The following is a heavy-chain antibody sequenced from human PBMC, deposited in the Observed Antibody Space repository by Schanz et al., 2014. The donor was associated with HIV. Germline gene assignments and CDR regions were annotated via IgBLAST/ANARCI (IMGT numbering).Heavy chain of an antibody. D-gene: IGHD3-10*01. CDR2: ISYDGSNK. CDR1: GFTFDSYG. CDR3: ARLRGFLWFGDHPYSFDY. Sequence: QVQLVESGGGVVQPGRSLRLSCAASGFTFDSYGIHWVRQAPGKGLEWVAVISYDGSNKKYADSVKGRFTISRDNGKNSLFLQMNSLRAEDTAVYYCARLRGFLWFGDHPYSFDYWGQGTLVTVSS. V-gene: IGHV3-30*03. J-gene: IGHJ4*02.